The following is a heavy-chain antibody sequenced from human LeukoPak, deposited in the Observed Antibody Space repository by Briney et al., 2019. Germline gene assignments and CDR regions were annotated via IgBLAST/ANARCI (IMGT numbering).Heavy chain of an antibody. CDR3: ARFLGGYGMDV. CDR2: IYPRDGST. CDR1: GYSFTSNY. J-gene: IGHJ6*02. V-gene: IGHV1-46*01. D-gene: IGHD3-16*01. Sequence: ASVKVSCKASGYSFTSNYIHWVRQAPGQGLEWIGMIYPRDGSTSYAQRFQDRVTVTRDTSTSTVYMELSSLRSEDTAVYYCARFLGGYGMDVWGQGTTVTVSS.